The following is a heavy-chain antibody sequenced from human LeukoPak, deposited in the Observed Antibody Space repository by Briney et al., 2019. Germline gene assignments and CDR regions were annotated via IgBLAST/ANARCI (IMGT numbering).Heavy chain of an antibody. V-gene: IGHV3-15*01. CDR3: PTLSTMDAFDI. J-gene: IGHJ3*02. CDR1: GFTFSNAW. Sequence: GGSLRLSCAASGFTFSNAWMSWVRQAPGKGLEWVGRIKSKTDGGTTDYAAPVKGRFTISRDDSKNTLYLQMNSLTTEHTAVYYCPTLSTMDAFDIWGQGTMVTVSS. CDR2: IKSKTDGGTT. D-gene: IGHD2-2*01.